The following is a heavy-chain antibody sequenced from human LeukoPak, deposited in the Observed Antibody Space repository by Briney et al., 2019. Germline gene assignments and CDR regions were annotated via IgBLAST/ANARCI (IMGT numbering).Heavy chain of an antibody. D-gene: IGHD5-24*01. Sequence: AASVKVSCKASGYTFTSYGISWVRQAPGQGLEWMGWISAYNGNTNYAQKLQGRVTMTTDTSTSTAYMELRSLRSDDTAVYYCARAGGGYNSDDAFDIWGQGTMVTVSS. J-gene: IGHJ3*02. CDR3: ARAGGGYNSDDAFDI. CDR2: ISAYNGNT. V-gene: IGHV1-18*01. CDR1: GYTFTSYG.